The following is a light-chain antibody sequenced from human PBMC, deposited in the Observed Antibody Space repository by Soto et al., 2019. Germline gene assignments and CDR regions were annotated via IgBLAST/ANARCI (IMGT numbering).Light chain of an antibody. J-gene: IGKJ1*01. V-gene: IGKV3-20*01. CDR2: GAS. Sequence: ETVLTQSPGTLALSPGEGATLSCRASQSVSKYLAWYQQKPGQAPRLLIYGASSRATGIPDSFSGSGSGTDFTLTISRLEPEDFAVYYCQQYGGSPQTFGQGTKVDI. CDR3: QQYGGSPQT. CDR1: QSVSKY.